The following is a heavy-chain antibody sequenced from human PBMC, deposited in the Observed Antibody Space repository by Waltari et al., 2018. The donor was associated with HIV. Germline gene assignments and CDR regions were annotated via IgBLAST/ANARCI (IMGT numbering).Heavy chain of an antibody. D-gene: IGHD3-9*01. CDR3: VRSGDNNRNDF. Sequence: QVQLVQSGSELKKPGASVKLSCKASGYTFTKYPLNWRRQAPGQGLEWMGWINTNTGNPTYAQGFTGRLVFSLDTSVSTTYLQISSLKAEDTAVYYCVRSGDNNRNDFWGQGTLVTVSS. V-gene: IGHV7-4-1*02. CDR2: INTNTGNP. J-gene: IGHJ4*02. CDR1: GYTFTKYP.